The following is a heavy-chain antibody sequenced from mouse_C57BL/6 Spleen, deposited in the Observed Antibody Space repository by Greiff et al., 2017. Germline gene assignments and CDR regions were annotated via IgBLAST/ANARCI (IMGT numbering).Heavy chain of an antibody. D-gene: IGHD1-1*01. CDR2: IHPNSGST. Sequence: QVHVKQPGAELVKPGASVKLSCKASGYTFTSYWMHWVKQRPGQGLEWIGMIHPNSGSTNYNEKFKSKATLTVDKSSSTAYMQLSSLTSEDSAVYYCARWFITTVEAPAYWGQGTTLTVSS. CDR1: GYTFTSYW. CDR3: ARWFITTVEAPAY. V-gene: IGHV1-64*01. J-gene: IGHJ2*01.